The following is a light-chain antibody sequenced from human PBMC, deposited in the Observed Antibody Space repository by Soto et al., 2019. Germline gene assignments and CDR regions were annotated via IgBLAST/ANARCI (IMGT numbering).Light chain of an antibody. CDR2: EVS. V-gene: IGLV2-14*01. CDR1: SSDVGGYNY. CDR3: SSYTSRSTLDYF. J-gene: IGLJ1*01. Sequence: QSALTQPASVSGSPGQSITISCTGTSSDVGGYNYVSWYQQHPGKAPKLMIYEVSNRPSGVSNRFSGSKSGNTASLTISGLQAEDEADYYCSSYTSRSTLDYFFGSGTKVTVL.